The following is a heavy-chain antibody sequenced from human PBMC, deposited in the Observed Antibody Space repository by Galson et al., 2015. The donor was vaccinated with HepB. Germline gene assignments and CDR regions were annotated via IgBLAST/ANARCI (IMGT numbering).Heavy chain of an antibody. CDR1: GFTFSSYS. CDR3: ARDRKWFGDGALDY. CDR2: ISSSSSTI. Sequence: SLRLSCAASGFTFSSYSMNWVRQAPGKGLEWVSYISSSSSTIYYADSVKGRFTISRDNAKNSLYLQMNSLRDEDTAVYYCARDRKWFGDGALDYWGQGTLVTVSS. J-gene: IGHJ4*02. V-gene: IGHV3-48*02. D-gene: IGHD3-10*01.